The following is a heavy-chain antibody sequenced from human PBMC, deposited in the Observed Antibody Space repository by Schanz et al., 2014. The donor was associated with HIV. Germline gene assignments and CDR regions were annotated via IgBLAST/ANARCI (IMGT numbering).Heavy chain of an antibody. V-gene: IGHV3-21*01. CDR3: AREDGWFGDIYYFGLDV. J-gene: IGHJ6*02. Sequence: VHLVESGGGVVQPGTSLRLSCAASGFTFSVYAMNWVRQAPGKGLEWVSSIDSSSSYKYYADSVKGRFTISRDNAKNSLYLQMNTLRAEDTAVYYCAREDGWFGDIYYFGLDVWGRGTTVTVSS. D-gene: IGHD3-10*01. CDR2: IDSSSSYK. CDR1: GFTFSVYA.